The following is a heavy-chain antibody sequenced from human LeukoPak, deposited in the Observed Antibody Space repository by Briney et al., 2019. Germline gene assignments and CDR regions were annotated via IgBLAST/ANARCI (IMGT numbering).Heavy chain of an antibody. CDR3: AREVDGSGYYHGKCDY. Sequence: GGSLRLSCAASGFTFSSYWMSWVRQAPGKGLEWVANIKQDGSEKYYVDSVKGRFTISRDNAKNSLYLQMNSLRAEDTAVYYCAREVDGSGYYHGKCDYWGQGTLVTVS. CDR2: IKQDGSEK. J-gene: IGHJ4*02. CDR1: GFTFSSYW. V-gene: IGHV3-7*01. D-gene: IGHD3-22*01.